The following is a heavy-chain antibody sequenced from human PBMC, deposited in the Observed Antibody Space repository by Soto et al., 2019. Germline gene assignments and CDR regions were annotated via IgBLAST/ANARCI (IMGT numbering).Heavy chain of an antibody. D-gene: IGHD6-19*01. J-gene: IGHJ3*02. CDR1: GFTFSSYG. CDR3: AKGLKWHSSGPMGNDAFDI. V-gene: IGHV3-30*18. Sequence: GGSLRLSCAASGFTFSSYGMHWVRQAPGKGLEWVAVISYDGSNKYYADSVKGRFTISRDNSKNTLYLQMNSLRAEDTAVYYCAKGLKWHSSGPMGNDAFDIWGQGTLVTVSS. CDR2: ISYDGSNK.